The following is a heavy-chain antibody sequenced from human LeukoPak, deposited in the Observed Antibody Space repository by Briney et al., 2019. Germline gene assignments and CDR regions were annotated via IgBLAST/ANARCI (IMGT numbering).Heavy chain of an antibody. CDR3: ARVYSNAFDI. Sequence: GESLKISCKTSGFSFSSYWIAWVRQRPGKGLEWMGIIHVGDSDSRYSPSSQGQVTISADKSITTAYLQWSSLKASDTAMYYCARVYSNAFDIWGQGTMVTVSS. V-gene: IGHV5-51*01. J-gene: IGHJ3*02. D-gene: IGHD6-13*01. CDR1: GFSFSSYW. CDR2: IHVGDSDS.